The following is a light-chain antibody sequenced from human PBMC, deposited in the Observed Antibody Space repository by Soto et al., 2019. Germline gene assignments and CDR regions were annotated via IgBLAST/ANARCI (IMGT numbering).Light chain of an antibody. V-gene: IGKV1-9*01. CDR3: QRFNSYPIT. CDR2: AAS. Sequence: DIQLTQSPSFLSASVGDRVTITCRASQGISTFLAWYQQKPGKAPKLLIYAASILQSGVPSRFRGSGSGTDFTLTISRLQPEDFATYYCQRFNSYPITFGQGTRLEIK. J-gene: IGKJ5*01. CDR1: QGISTF.